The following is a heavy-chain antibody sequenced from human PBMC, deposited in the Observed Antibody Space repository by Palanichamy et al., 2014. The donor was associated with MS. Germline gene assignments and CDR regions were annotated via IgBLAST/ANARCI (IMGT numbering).Heavy chain of an antibody. CDR1: GGSVSSTSYY. D-gene: IGHD4/OR15-4a*01. CDR2: IYYSGKA. CDR3: ARHENRRGARAARGH. V-gene: IGHV4-39*01. J-gene: IGHJ4*02. Sequence: QLQLQLSGPGLVKPSETLSLTCTVSGGSVSSTSYYWGWIRQPPGKGLEWIGGIYYSGKAYYNPSLESQVTISVDTSKNQFSLQLSSVTAADTAVYYCARHENRRGARAARGHWGQGALVTVSS.